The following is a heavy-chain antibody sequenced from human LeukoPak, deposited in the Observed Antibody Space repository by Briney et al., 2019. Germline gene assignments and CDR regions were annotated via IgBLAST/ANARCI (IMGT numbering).Heavy chain of an antibody. V-gene: IGHV4-30-4*01. CDR3: ARDFWRGKRWSDP. CDR1: GVSISSGDYC. Sequence: SQTLSLTCTVSGVSISSGDYCWSWIRQPPGKGLEWIGYIYDSGSTYYNPSLKSRVTISVDTSKNQFSLRLTSVTAADTAVYYCARDFWRGKRWSDPWGQGTLVTVSS. D-gene: IGHD3-3*01. J-gene: IGHJ5*02. CDR2: IYDSGST.